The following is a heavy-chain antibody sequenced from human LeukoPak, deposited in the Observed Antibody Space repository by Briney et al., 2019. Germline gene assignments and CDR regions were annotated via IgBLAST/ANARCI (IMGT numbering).Heavy chain of an antibody. CDR1: GYSFTSYW. CDR3: ASFAEYCSGGSCYNPSFDY. J-gene: IGHJ4*02. V-gene: IGHV5-51*01. D-gene: IGHD2-15*01. Sequence: GESLKISCKGSGYSFTSYWIGWVRQMPGKGLELMGIIYPVDSDTRYSPSFQGQVTISAAKSLSTASLQWSSLKASDTAMYYCASFAEYCSGGSCYNPSFDYWGQGTLVTVSS. CDR2: IYPVDSDT.